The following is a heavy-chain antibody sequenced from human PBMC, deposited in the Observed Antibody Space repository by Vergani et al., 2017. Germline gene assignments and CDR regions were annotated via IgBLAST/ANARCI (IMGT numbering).Heavy chain of an antibody. J-gene: IGHJ4*02. V-gene: IGHV3-21*01. D-gene: IGHD5-18*01. CDR3: ARDVGGYSYGYGY. CDR2: ISSSSSYI. Sequence: EVQLVESGGGLVQPGGSLRLSCAASGFTFSSYSMNWVRQAPGKGLEWVSSISSSSSYIYYADSVKGRFTISRDNAKNSLYLQMNSLRAEDTAVYYCARDVGGYSYGYGYWGQGTLVTVSS. CDR1: GFTFSSYS.